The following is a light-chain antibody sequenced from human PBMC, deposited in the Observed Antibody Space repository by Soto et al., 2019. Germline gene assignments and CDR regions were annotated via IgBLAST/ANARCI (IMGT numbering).Light chain of an antibody. V-gene: IGLV2-14*01. J-gene: IGLJ1*01. CDR2: EVS. CDR1: SSDVGGYNY. CDR3: LSYTTSSSYV. Sequence: QSVLTQPRSVSGSPGQSVTISCTGTSSDVGGYNYVSWYQQHPGKAPKLMIYEVSNRPSGVSNRFSGSKSGNTASLTISGLQAEDEADYYCLSYTTSSSYVFGTGTKVTVL.